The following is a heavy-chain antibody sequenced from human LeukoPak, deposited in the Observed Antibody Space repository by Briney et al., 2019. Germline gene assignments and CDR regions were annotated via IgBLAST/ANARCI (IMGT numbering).Heavy chain of an antibody. D-gene: IGHD3-22*01. CDR3: ALGVAGRGYSTFDY. Sequence: SETLSLTCIVSGGSISSSRDYWAWIRQPPGKGLEWIANIYYSGSTNYNPSLKSRVTISVDTSKNQFSLKLSSVTAADTAVYYCALGVAGRGYSTFDYWGQGTLVTVSS. J-gene: IGHJ4*02. V-gene: IGHV4-61*05. CDR1: GGSISSSRDY. CDR2: IYYSGST.